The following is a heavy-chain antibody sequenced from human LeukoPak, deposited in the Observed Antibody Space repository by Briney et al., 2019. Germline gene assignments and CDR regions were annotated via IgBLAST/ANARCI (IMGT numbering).Heavy chain of an antibody. V-gene: IGHV1-69*04. J-gene: IGHJ4*02. CDR3: ARDGMDYYDSSGYQNYFDY. Sequence: GASVKVSCKASGGTFSSYAISWVRQAPGQGLEWMGRIIPILGIANYAQKFQGRVTITADKSTSTAYMELSSLRSEDTAVYYCARDGMDYYDSSGYQNYFDYWGQGTLVTVSS. CDR1: GGTFSSYA. CDR2: IIPILGIA. D-gene: IGHD3-22*01.